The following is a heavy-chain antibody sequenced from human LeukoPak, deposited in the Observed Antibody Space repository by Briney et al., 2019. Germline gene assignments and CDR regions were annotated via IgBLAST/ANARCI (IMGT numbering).Heavy chain of an antibody. CDR3: ARDGGRKDDY. CDR2: ISSNGGST. D-gene: IGHD2-15*01. J-gene: IGHJ4*02. Sequence: GGSLRPSCAASGFTFSRYSMNWVRQAPGKGLEYVSAISSNGGSTYYANSVKGRFTISRDNSKNTLYLQMGSLRAEDTAVYYCARDGGRKDDYWGQGTLVTVSS. CDR1: GFTFSRYS. V-gene: IGHV3-64*01.